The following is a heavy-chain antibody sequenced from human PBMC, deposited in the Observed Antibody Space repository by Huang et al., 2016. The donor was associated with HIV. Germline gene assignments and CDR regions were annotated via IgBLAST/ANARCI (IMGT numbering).Heavy chain of an antibody. CDR3: TREFTTSVQFFDL. D-gene: IGHD4-4*01. CDR1: GFTFRTYT. CDR2: ISYNGGKK. J-gene: IGHJ4*02. V-gene: IGHV3-30*04. Sequence: QVKLVESGGGVVQPGISLRLSCAASGFTFRTYTFHWVRLAPGKGLEWVAGISYNGGKKFYADAVKGRFTNSRDNSKNTVYLEVSSPRPEDSAVYYCTREFTTSVQFFDLWGQGTLVTVSS.